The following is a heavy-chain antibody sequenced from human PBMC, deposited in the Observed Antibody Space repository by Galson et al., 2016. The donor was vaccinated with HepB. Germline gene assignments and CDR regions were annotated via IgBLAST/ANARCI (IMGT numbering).Heavy chain of an antibody. CDR1: GYTFTSRG. D-gene: IGHD1-14*01. CDR3: ARDGNHGYDMDY. V-gene: IGHV1-18*01. CDR2: ISAYDGHT. Sequence: SVKVSCKASGYTFTSRGISWVRQAPGQGLEWMGWISAYDGHTNYGQKLQDRLTMTTDTSTSTAYMELRSLRSDDGAVYYCARDGNHGYDMDYWGQGTLVTVSS. J-gene: IGHJ4*02.